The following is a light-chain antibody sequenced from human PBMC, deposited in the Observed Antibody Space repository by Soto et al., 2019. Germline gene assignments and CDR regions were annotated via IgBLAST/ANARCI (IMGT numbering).Light chain of an antibody. Sequence: IQMTQSPSSLSASIGDRVTITCRAIQSISNHLNWYQQKRGKAPKLLIFAASSLQSRVLSRFSGSGSGTDFTLTISSLQPEDFVTYYCKQYNDYSTFGKGPKVDI. V-gene: IGKV1-39*01. CDR3: KQYNDYST. CDR2: AAS. J-gene: IGKJ1*01. CDR1: QSISNH.